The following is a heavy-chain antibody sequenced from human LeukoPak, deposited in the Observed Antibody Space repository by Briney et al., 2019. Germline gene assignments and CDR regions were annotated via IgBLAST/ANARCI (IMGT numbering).Heavy chain of an antibody. D-gene: IGHD1-26*01. Sequence: SVKVSCKASGGTFSSYAISWVRQAPGQGLEWMGRIIPIYGTANYAQKFQGRVTIITDESTSTAYMELSSLRSEDTAVYYRARVDKYSGSYHWGQGTLVTVSS. CDR1: GGTFSSYA. J-gene: IGHJ5*02. CDR3: ARVDKYSGSYH. CDR2: IIPIYGTA. V-gene: IGHV1-69*05.